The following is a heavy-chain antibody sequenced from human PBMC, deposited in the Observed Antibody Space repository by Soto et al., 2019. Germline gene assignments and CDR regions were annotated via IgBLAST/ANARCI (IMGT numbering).Heavy chain of an antibody. J-gene: IGHJ4*02. CDR1: GFTFSTYA. CDR2: ITNSGAGT. V-gene: IGHV3-23*01. D-gene: IGHD2-15*01. Sequence: EVQLLESGGGLVQPGGSLRLSCAASGFTFSTYAMSWVRQAPGKGLEWVSTITNSGAGTYYADSVKGRLTISRDNSKKTLYLQMNSLRAEDKAVYYCEKANLHGRGFQDYWGQGTLVTGSS. CDR3: EKANLHGRGFQDY.